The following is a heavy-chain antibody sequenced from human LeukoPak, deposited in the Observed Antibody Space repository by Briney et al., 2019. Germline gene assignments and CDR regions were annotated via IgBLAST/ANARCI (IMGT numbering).Heavy chain of an antibody. V-gene: IGHV3-30*18. CDR2: LSDDGSNK. CDR3: AKDPHSSSWYYFDS. Sequence: GGSLRLSCAASRFTFSYFAMHWVRQAPGKGLEWVAVLSDDGSNKFYADSEKGRFNISRDNSKNTLYLQMKSLRAEDTAFYYCAKDPHSSSWYYFDSWGQGTLVTVSS. D-gene: IGHD6-13*01. CDR1: RFTFSYFA. J-gene: IGHJ4*02.